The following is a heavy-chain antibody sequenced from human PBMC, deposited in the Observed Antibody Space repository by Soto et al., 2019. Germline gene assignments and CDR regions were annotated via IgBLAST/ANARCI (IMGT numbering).Heavy chain of an antibody. Sequence: PSKTPSRTCTVSGGSINSPNYYWSWIRQPPGKGLEWIGYIFYTGNAYYNPSLRARATISIDTSKNQFSLRLSSVTAADTAVYYCAKETTSVRFDPWGPGTLVTVSS. CDR1: GGSINSPNYY. J-gene: IGHJ5*02. CDR2: IFYTGNA. CDR3: AKETTSVRFDP. V-gene: IGHV4-30-4*01.